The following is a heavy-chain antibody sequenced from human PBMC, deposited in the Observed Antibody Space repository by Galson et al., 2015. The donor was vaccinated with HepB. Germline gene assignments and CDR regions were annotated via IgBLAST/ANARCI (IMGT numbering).Heavy chain of an antibody. CDR1: GFTFSSYA. CDR3: AKGLDDVNTAMVLDAFDI. V-gene: IGHV3-23*01. J-gene: IGHJ3*02. Sequence: SLRLSCAASGFTFSSYAMSWVRQAPGKGLEWVSAISGSGGSTYYADSVKGRFTISRDNSKNTLYLQMNSLRAEDTAVYYCAKGLDDVNTAMVLDAFDIWGQGTMVTVSS. D-gene: IGHD5-18*01. CDR2: ISGSGGST.